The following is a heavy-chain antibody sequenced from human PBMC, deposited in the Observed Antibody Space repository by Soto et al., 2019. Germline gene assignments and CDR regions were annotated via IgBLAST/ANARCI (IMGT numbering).Heavy chain of an antibody. J-gene: IGHJ4*02. Sequence: GASVKVSCKASGYTFTSYGISWVRQAPGQGLEWMGWISAYNGNTNYAQKLQGRVTMTTDTSTSTAHMELRSLRSDDTAVYYCAREGSSSGYYYPDYWGQGTLVTVSS. CDR2: ISAYNGNT. CDR3: AREGSSSGYYYPDY. CDR1: GYTFTSYG. D-gene: IGHD3-22*01. V-gene: IGHV1-18*01.